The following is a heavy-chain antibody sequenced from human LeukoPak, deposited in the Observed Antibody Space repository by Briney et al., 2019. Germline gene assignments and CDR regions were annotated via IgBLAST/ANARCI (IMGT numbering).Heavy chain of an antibody. CDR3: ARYLEWEPLI. V-gene: IGHV1-2*02. D-gene: IGHD1-26*01. CDR2: INPNSADT. Sequence: ASVKVSCKASGYTFTSYGISWVRQAPGQGLEWMGWINPNSADTNYAQTFQGRVTLTSDTSISTAYMELSRLRSDDTAVYYCARYLEWEPLIWGQGTLVTVSS. CDR1: GYTFTSYG. J-gene: IGHJ1*01.